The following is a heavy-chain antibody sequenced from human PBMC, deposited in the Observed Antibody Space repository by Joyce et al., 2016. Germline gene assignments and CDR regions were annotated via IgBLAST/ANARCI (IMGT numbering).Heavy chain of an antibody. J-gene: IGHJ2*01. Sequence: QVPLQESGPGLVRPSETLSLTCPISNYSISTIYFWGWIRQPPGKGLEWIGSVSLYGSTHYNPTLKKRVSMSLDPSKKQFSLMVSSVTAADTAVYFCARRPYNVHTSLGSDWYFDLWGRGTLVTVSS. CDR3: ARRPYNVHTSLGSDWYFDL. CDR1: NYSISTIYF. CDR2: VSLYGST. V-gene: IGHV4-38-2*01. D-gene: IGHD5-18*01.